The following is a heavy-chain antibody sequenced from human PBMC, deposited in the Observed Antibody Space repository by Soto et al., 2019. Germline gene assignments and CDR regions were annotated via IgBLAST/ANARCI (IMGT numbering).Heavy chain of an antibody. CDR1: GYNLTSYW. V-gene: IGHV5-10-1*01. D-gene: IGHD2-2*01. CDR3: ASDSSLRCSSTSCYEDYYYGMDV. Sequence: GESLKISCKGSGYNLTSYWISWVRQMPGKGLEWMGRIDPSDSYTNYSPSFQGHVTISADKSISTAYLQWSSLKASDTAMYYCASDSSLRCSSTSCYEDYYYGMDVWGQGTTVTVSS. J-gene: IGHJ6*02. CDR2: IDPSDSYT.